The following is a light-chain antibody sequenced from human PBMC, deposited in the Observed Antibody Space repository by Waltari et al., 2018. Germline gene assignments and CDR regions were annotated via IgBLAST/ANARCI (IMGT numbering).Light chain of an antibody. Sequence: ELVLTQSPGTLSLSPVERATPSCRARQSVSSNYLAWYQQKPGQAPRLLIYGAANRASGIPDRFSGTGSGTDFTLTSSSLEPEDFAIYYCQQYGSSPPYTFGQGTKLEI. V-gene: IGKV3-20*01. CDR3: QQYGSSPPYT. CDR2: GAA. CDR1: QSVSSNY. J-gene: IGKJ2*01.